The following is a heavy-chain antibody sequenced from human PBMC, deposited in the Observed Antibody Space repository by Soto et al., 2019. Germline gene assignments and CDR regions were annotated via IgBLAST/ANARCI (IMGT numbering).Heavy chain of an antibody. J-gene: IGHJ4*02. CDR3: ARVPDIVVVVAATEPFSEFDY. CDR2: ISSSSSTI. D-gene: IGHD2-15*01. CDR1: GFTFSSYS. Sequence: GGSLRLSCAASGFTFSSYSMNWVRQAPGKGLEWVSYISSSSSTIYYADSVKGRFTISRDNAKNSLYLQMNSLRDEDTAVYYCARVPDIVVVVAATEPFSEFDYWGQGTLVTVSS. V-gene: IGHV3-48*02.